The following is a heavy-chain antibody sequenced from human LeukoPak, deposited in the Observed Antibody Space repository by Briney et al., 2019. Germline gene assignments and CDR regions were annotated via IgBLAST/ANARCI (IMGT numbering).Heavy chain of an antibody. V-gene: IGHV1-69*10. CDR3: ARVGELRTFDY. Sequence: SVRVSCTASGVTFSSYAISWVRQAPGQGLEWMGRIIPSLGLANYAQKFQGRVTITADKSTSTDYMELSSLRAEDTAVYYCARVGELRTFDYWGQGTLVTVSS. CDR2: IIPSLGLA. J-gene: IGHJ4*02. D-gene: IGHD4-23*01. CDR1: GVTFSSYA.